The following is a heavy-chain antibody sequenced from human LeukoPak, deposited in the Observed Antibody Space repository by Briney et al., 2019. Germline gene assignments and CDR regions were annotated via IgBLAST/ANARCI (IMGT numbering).Heavy chain of an antibody. V-gene: IGHV4-59*01. Sequence: SETLSLTCTVSGGSISSYYWSWIRQPPGKGLEWIGYIYYTGSSNYNPSLKSRVTISVDTSKNQSSLKLTSVTAADTAVYLCARLSRGSSAGFDYWGQGILVTVSS. CDR1: GGSISSYY. J-gene: IGHJ4*02. D-gene: IGHD6-6*01. CDR3: ARLSRGSSAGFDY. CDR2: IYYTGSS.